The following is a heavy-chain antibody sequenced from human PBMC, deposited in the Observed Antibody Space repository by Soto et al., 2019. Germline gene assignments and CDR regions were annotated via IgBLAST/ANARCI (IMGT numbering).Heavy chain of an antibody. CDR2: LDPSDSYT. CDR1: GYSFTSYW. J-gene: IGHJ4*02. Sequence: GESLKISCQGSGYSFTSYWISWVRQMPGKGLEWMGRLDPSDSYTNYSPSFQGHVTISADKSISTAYLQWSSLKASDTAMYYCASSVEMATILDYWGQGTLVTVSS. CDR3: ASSVEMATILDY. D-gene: IGHD5-12*01. V-gene: IGHV5-10-1*01.